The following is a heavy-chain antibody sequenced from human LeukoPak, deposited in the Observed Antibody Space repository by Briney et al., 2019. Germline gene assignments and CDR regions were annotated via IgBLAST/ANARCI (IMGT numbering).Heavy chain of an antibody. V-gene: IGHV4-34*01. J-gene: IGHJ4*02. CDR1: GGSFSGYY. CDR3: ARALNWLFV. D-gene: IGHD3/OR15-3a*01. CDR2: INHSGST. Sequence: SETLSLTCAVYGGSFSGYYWSWIRQPPGKGLEWIGEINHSGSTNYNPSLKSRVTISVDTSKNQFSLKLSSVTAADTAMYYCARALNWLFVWGQGTLVTVSS.